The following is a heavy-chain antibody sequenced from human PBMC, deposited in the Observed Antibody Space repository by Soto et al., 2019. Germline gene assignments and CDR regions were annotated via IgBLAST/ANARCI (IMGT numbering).Heavy chain of an antibody. CDR1: GFTFSTYA. D-gene: IGHD2-15*01. J-gene: IGHJ4*02. CDR2: STPNGGNE. Sequence: QVQLVESGGGVVQPGSSLRLSCAASGFTFSTYAMDWVRQAPGKGLEWVGVSTPNGGNERYADSVKGRFTISRDNVQNNMYLQMHRLRPDYAGMYYCARDTISGSWFTLAYWGQVALVTVSS. V-gene: IGHV3-30-3*01. CDR3: ARDTISGSWFTLAY.